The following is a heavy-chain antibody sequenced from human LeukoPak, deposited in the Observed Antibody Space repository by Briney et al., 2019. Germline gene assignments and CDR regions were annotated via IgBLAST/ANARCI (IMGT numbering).Heavy chain of an antibody. V-gene: IGHV1-2*02. CDR2: INPNSGGT. Sequence: ASVKVSCKASGYTFTGYYMHWVRQAPGQGLEWMGWINPNSGGTNYAQKSQGRVTMTRDTSISTAYMELSRLRSDDTAVYYCASLWSMVTGTPGPNWFDPWGQGTLVTVSS. D-gene: IGHD1-20*01. CDR3: ASLWSMVTGTPGPNWFDP. CDR1: GYTFTGYY. J-gene: IGHJ5*02.